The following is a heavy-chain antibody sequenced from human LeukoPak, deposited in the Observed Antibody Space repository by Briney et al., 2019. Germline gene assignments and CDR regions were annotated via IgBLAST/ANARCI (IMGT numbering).Heavy chain of an antibody. J-gene: IGHJ4*02. CDR1: GYTFTSNW. CDR2: IFPGNSDT. CDR3: AREGSSSYAH. D-gene: IGHD1-26*01. V-gene: IGHV5-51*01. Sequence: GESLKISFQGSGYTFTSNWIGWVRQLPGKGLEWMGSIFPGNSDTIYSPSFQGQVIMSVDKAISTAFLQWSSLKASDSAMYYCAREGSSSYAHWGQGTLVTVSS.